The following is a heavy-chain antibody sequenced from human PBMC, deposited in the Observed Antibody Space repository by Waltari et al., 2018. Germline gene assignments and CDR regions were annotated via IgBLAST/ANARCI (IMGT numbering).Heavy chain of an antibody. CDR3: ARDHFTGRLPGGSYYY. J-gene: IGHJ4*02. CDR1: GFTFSSYA. D-gene: IGHD1-26*01. V-gene: IGHV3-30*01. CDR2: ISEDGSKK. Sequence: QVQLVESGGGVVQPGRSLRLSCAASGFTFSSYAMHWVRQAPGKGLEWVAVISEDGSKKYYADSGKGRFTISRDNSKNTRYLQMNSLRAEDTAVYYCARDHFTGRLPGGSYYYWGQGTLVTVSS.